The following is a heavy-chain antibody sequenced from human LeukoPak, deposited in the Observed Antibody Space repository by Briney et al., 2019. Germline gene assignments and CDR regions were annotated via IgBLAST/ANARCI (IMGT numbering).Heavy chain of an antibody. J-gene: IGHJ4*02. CDR3: ARGVYIAAAQYGY. D-gene: IGHD6-13*01. Sequence: PSETLSLTCTVSGGSISSYYWSWIRQPPGKGLEWIGYIYYSGTTNYNPPLKSRVTISVDTSKNQFSLKLSSVTAADTAVYYCARGVYIAAAQYGYWGQGTLVTVS. CDR2: IYYSGTT. V-gene: IGHV4-59*01. CDR1: GGSISSYY.